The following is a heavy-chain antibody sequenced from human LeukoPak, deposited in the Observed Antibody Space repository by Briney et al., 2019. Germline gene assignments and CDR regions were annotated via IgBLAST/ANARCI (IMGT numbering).Heavy chain of an antibody. CDR3: ARGLVLRYFDWLPNYYYYYGMDV. CDR1: GYRFTELS. D-gene: IGHD3-9*01. V-gene: IGHV1-8*01. J-gene: IGHJ6*02. Sequence: ASVKVSCKVSGYRFTELSRHWVRQAPGQGLEWMGWMNPNSGNTGYAQKFQGRVTMTRNTSISTAYMELSSLRSEDTAVYYCARGLVLRYFDWLPNYYYYYGMDVWGQGTTVTVSS. CDR2: MNPNSGNT.